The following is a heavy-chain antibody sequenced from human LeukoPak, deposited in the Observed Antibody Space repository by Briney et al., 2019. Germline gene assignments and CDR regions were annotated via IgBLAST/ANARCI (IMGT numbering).Heavy chain of an antibody. D-gene: IGHD2-2*01. V-gene: IGHV4-39*07. Sequence: PSETLSLTCTVSGGSISSSSYYWGWIRQPPGKGLEWIGSIYYSGSTYYNPSLKSRVTISVDTSKNRSSLKLNSVTASDTAVYYYARGRRHCNSTSCYQEDYWGQGTLVTVSA. J-gene: IGHJ4*02. CDR3: ARGRRHCNSTSCYQEDY. CDR1: GGSISSSSYY. CDR2: IYYSGST.